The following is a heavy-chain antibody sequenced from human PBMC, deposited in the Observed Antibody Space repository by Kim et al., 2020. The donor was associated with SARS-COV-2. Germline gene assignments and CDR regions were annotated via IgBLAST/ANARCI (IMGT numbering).Heavy chain of an antibody. CDR3: ARYCSISNCRDY. V-gene: IGHV4-59*01. J-gene: IGHJ4*02. CDR2: IYYSGGT. D-gene: IGHD2-2*01. CDR1: GGSISNYY. Sequence: SETLSLTCTVSGGSISNYYWNWIRHPPGKGLEWIGNIYYSGGTNYNPSLKSRVTMSVDTSRNQFSLKLNSVTAADTAVYYCARYCSISNCRDYWGQGTLVTVSS.